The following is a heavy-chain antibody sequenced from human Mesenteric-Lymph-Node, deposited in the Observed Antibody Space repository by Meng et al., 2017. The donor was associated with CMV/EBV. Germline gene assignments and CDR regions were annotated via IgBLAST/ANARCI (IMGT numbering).Heavy chain of an antibody. CDR2: IYSVGST. CDR3: ARVLSSSSTYKYFQYGMDV. D-gene: IGHD6-6*01. CDR1: GVTVSTTY. J-gene: IGHJ6*02. V-gene: IGHV3-53*01. Sequence: LSLTCAASGVTVSTTYMSWVRQAPGKGLEWVSLIYSVGSTYYAESVKGRLTISRDNSKNTVYLQMNSLRVEDTAVYYCARVLSSSSTYKYFQYGMDVWGQGTTVTVSS.